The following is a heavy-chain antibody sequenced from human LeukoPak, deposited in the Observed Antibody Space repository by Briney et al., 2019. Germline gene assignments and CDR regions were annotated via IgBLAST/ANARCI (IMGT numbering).Heavy chain of an antibody. CDR1: GYTFTSYD. J-gene: IGHJ5*02. V-gene: IGHV1-8*01. Sequence: ASVKVSCKASGYTFTSYDINWVRQATGQGLEWMGWMNPNSGNTGYAQKFQGRVTMTRNTSISTAYMELSSLRSEDTAVYYCARVHCSGGSCYLDPWGQGTLVTVSS. CDR2: MNPNSGNT. CDR3: ARVHCSGGSCYLDP. D-gene: IGHD2-15*01.